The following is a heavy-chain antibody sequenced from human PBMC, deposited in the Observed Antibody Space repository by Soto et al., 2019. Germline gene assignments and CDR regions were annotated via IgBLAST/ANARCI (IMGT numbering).Heavy chain of an antibody. CDR1: GYILTGYY. CDR2: INPNSGDT. V-gene: IGHV1-2*04. Sequence: GASVKVSCKASGYILTGYYMHWVRQAPGQGLEWMGWINPNSGDTNYTQKFQGWVTMTRDTSISTAYMELSRLRSDDTAVYYCATSRISIAVAGETEYYFDYWGQGTLVTV. J-gene: IGHJ4*02. D-gene: IGHD6-19*01. CDR3: ATSRISIAVAGETEYYFDY.